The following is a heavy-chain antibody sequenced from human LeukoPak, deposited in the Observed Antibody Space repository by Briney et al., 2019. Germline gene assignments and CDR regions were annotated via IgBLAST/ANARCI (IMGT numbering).Heavy chain of an antibody. Sequence: SETLSLTCTVSGGSISSSSYYWGWIRQPPGKGLEWIGSIYYSGSTYYNPSLKSRVTISVDTSKNQFSLKLSSVTAADTAVYYCARHCTNGVCYTVFDYWGQGTLVTVSS. J-gene: IGHJ4*02. CDR2: IYYSGST. V-gene: IGHV4-39*01. CDR3: ARHCTNGVCYTVFDY. D-gene: IGHD2-8*01. CDR1: GGSISSSSYY.